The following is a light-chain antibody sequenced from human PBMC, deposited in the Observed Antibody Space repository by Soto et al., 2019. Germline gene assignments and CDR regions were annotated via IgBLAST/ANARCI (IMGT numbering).Light chain of an antibody. CDR2: ATS. J-gene: IGKJ4*01. V-gene: IGKV1-27*01. Sequence: DVQMTQSPSSLSAFVGDRVTITCRASQGIAPYLAWFQQKPGKVPKLLIYATSTLQSGVPSRFSGSGSGTDSTLPTNSLQPEDVGTNSCQKNTIAPLTSAGGPRWRSN. CDR3: QKNTIAPLT. CDR1: QGIAPY.